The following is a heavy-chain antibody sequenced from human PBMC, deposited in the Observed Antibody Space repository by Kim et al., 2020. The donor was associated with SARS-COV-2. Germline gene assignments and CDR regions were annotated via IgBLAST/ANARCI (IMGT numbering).Heavy chain of an antibody. J-gene: IGHJ4*02. CDR3: ARDTASWSFDY. CDR2: ISYDGSNK. D-gene: IGHD6-13*01. Sequence: GGSLRLSCAASGFTFSSYAMHWVRQAPGKGLEWVAVISYDGSNKYYADSVKGRFTISRDNSKNTLYLQMNSLRAEDTAVYYCARDTASWSFDYWGQGTLVTVSS. CDR1: GFTFSSYA. V-gene: IGHV3-30*04.